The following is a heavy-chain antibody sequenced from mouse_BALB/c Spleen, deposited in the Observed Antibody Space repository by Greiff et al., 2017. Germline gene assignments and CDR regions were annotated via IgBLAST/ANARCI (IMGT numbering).Heavy chain of an antibody. CDR1: GFNIKDTY. D-gene: IGHD2-4*01. J-gene: IGHJ3*01. CDR3: ARSTMITPVAY. CDR2: IDPANGNT. V-gene: IGHV14-3*02. Sequence: QLQQSGAELVKPGASVKLSCTASGFNIKDTYMHWVKQRPEQGLEWIGRIDPANGNTKYDPKFQGKATITADTSSNTAYLQLSSLTSEDTAVYYCARSTMITPVAYWGQGTLVTVSA.